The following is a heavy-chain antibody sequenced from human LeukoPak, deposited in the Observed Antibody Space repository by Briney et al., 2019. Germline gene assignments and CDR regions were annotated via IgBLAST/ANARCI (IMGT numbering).Heavy chain of an antibody. V-gene: IGHV4-59*01. CDR3: ARGAMVRGRVFDP. Sequence: PSETLSLTCTVSGGXISSYYCSWIRQPPGKGLEWIGYIYYSGSTNYNPSLKSRVTISVDTSKNQFSLKLSSVTAADTAVYYCARGAMVRGRVFDPWGQGTLVTVSS. D-gene: IGHD3-10*01. J-gene: IGHJ5*02. CDR2: IYYSGST. CDR1: GGXISSYY.